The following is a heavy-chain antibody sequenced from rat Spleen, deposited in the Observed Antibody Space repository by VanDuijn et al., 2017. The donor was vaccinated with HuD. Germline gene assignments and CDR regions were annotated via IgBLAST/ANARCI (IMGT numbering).Heavy chain of an antibody. D-gene: IGHD3-1*01. Sequence: EVQLMESGGGLVQPGGSLQVSCAASGFIFNNYDMVWVRQAPTKGLEWVATITYDGSTTYYRDSVKGRFTISRDNVKSTLDLQMDSLRSEDTATYYCARSRALRGYYFDYWGQGVMVTVSS. J-gene: IGHJ2*01. V-gene: IGHV5-29*01. CDR1: GFIFNNYD. CDR3: ARSRALRGYYFDY. CDR2: ITYDGSTT.